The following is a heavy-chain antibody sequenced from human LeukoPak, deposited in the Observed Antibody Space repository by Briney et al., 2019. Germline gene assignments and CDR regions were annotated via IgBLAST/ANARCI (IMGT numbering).Heavy chain of an antibody. Sequence: SVKVSCKASGGTFSSYAISWVRQAPGQGLEWMGRIIPIFGTANYAQKFQGRVTITTDESTSTAYMELSSLRSEDTAVYYCARDRGYDYVWGSYNYFDYWGQGTLVTVSS. CDR1: GGTFSSYA. J-gene: IGHJ4*02. CDR2: IIPIFGTA. V-gene: IGHV1-69*05. CDR3: ARDRGYDYVWGSYNYFDY. D-gene: IGHD3-16*01.